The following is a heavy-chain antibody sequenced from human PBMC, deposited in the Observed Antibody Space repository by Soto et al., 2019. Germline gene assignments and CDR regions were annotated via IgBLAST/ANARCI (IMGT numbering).Heavy chain of an antibody. CDR1: GYSFTSYW. J-gene: IGHJ5*02. D-gene: IGHD3-22*01. V-gene: IGHV5-51*01. CDR2: IYPGDSDT. Sequence: GESLKISCKGSGYSFTSYWIGLVLEMPGKGLEWMGIIYPGDSDTRYSPSFQGQVTISADKSISTAYLQWSSLKASDTAMYYCARSITMIVVDPNWFDPWGPGTLVTVPS. CDR3: ARSITMIVVDPNWFDP.